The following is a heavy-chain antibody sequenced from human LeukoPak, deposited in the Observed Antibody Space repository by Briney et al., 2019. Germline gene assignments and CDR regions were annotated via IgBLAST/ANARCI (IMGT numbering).Heavy chain of an antibody. CDR1: GGTFSSYA. D-gene: IGHD3-22*01. V-gene: IGHV1-69*04. J-gene: IGHJ4*02. Sequence: SVKVSCKASGGTFSSYAISWVRQAPGQGLEWMGRIIPILGIANYAQKFQGRVTITADKSTSTAYMELSSLRPEDTAVYYCAREGYYDSSGYPYYFDYWGQGTLVTVSS. CDR3: AREGYYDSSGYPYYFDY. CDR2: IIPILGIA.